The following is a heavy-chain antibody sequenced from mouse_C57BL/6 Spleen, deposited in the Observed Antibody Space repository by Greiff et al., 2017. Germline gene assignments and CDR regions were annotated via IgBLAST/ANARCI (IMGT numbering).Heavy chain of an antibody. CDR3: ARSDYYYGSNWYFDV. CDR2: IYPGDGDT. J-gene: IGHJ1*03. Sequence: VQRVESGPELVKPGASVKISCKASGYAFSISWMNWVKQRPGKGLEWIGRIYPGDGDTNYNGKFKGKATLTADKSSSTAYMQLSSLTSEDSAVYFCARSDYYYGSNWYFDVWGTGTTVTVSS. V-gene: IGHV1-82*01. D-gene: IGHD1-1*01. CDR1: GYAFSISW.